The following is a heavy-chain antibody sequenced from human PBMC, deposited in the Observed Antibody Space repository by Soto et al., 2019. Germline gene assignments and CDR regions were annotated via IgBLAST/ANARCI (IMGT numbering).Heavy chain of an antibody. Sequence: SLRLSCAASGFTFSDYYMSWIRQAPGKGLEWVSYISSSGSTIYYADSVKGRFTISRDNAKNSLYLQMNSLRAEDTAVYYCARDGLRFLEWLPPYGMDVWGQGTTVTVSS. CDR3: ARDGLRFLEWLPPYGMDV. V-gene: IGHV3-11*01. J-gene: IGHJ6*02. D-gene: IGHD3-3*01. CDR1: GFTFSDYY. CDR2: ISSSGSTI.